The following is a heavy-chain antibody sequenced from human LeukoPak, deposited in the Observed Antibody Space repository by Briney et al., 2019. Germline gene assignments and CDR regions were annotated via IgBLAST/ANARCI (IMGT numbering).Heavy chain of an antibody. V-gene: IGHV4-61*01. CDR2: IYYSGST. J-gene: IGHJ4*02. CDR1: GGSISSSSYY. Sequence: PSETLSLTCTVSGGSISSSSYYWSWIRQPPGKGLEWIGYIYYSGSTNYNPSLKSRVIISVDTSKNQFSLKLSSVTAADTAVYYCARVAGYCSGGSCYFWDYFDYWGQGTLVTVSS. CDR3: ARVAGYCSGGSCYFWDYFDY. D-gene: IGHD2-15*01.